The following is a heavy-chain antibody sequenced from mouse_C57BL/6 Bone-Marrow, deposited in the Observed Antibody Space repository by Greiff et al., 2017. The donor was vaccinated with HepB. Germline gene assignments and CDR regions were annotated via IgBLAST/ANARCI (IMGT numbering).Heavy chain of an antibody. V-gene: IGHV1-55*01. CDR1: GYTFTSYW. Sequence: VQLQQPGAELVKPGASVKMSCKASGYTFTSYWITWVKQRPGQGLEWIGDIYPGSGSTNYNEKFKSKATLTVDTSSSTAYMQRSSLTSEDSAVYYCARRRGITTVVARRWYFDVWGTGTTVTVSS. CDR2: IYPGSGST. J-gene: IGHJ1*03. CDR3: ARRRGITTVVARRWYFDV. D-gene: IGHD1-1*01.